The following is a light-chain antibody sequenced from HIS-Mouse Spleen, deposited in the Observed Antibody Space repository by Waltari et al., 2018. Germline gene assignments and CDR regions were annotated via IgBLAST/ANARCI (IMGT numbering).Light chain of an antibody. Sequence: SYELTQPPSVSVSPGQTARITCHGDALQKKYAYWYQQKSGQAPVLVIYEDSKRPSGIPERFSGSSSGTMATLTISGAQVEDEADYYCYSTDSSGNHRVFGGGTKLTVL. J-gene: IGLJ2*01. V-gene: IGLV3-10*01. CDR1: ALQKKY. CDR3: YSTDSSGNHRV. CDR2: EDS.